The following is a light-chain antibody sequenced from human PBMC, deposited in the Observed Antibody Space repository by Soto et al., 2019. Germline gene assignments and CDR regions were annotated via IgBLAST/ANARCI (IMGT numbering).Light chain of an antibody. V-gene: IGKV1-5*03. CDR1: QSISSW. J-gene: IGKJ1*01. Sequence: DSQMTQSPSTLSGSVGARVTITCRASQSISSWLAWYQQKPGKAPKGLIYKASTLESGAPSRFSGSGSGTEFTLTISSLQPDDFATYYCQQYYSYPWTFGQGTKVDIK. CDR2: KAS. CDR3: QQYYSYPWT.